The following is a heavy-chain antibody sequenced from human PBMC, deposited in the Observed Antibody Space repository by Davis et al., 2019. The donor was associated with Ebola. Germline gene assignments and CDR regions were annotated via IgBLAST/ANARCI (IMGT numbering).Heavy chain of an antibody. V-gene: IGHV3-48*02. CDR1: GFTFSSYS. CDR2: ISSSSSTI. CDR3: ARDGEGVAGTWGDWFDP. J-gene: IGHJ5*02. Sequence: PGGSLRLSCAASGFTFSSYSMNWVRQAPGKGLEWVSYISSSSSTIYYADSVKGRFTISRDNAKNSLYLQMNSLRDEDTAVYYCARDGEGVAGTWGDWFDPWGQGTLVTVSS. D-gene: IGHD1-7*01.